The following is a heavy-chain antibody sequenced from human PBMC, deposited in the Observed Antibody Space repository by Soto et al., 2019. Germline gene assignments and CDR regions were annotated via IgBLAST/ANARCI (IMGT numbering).Heavy chain of an antibody. CDR2: INHSGST. V-gene: IGHV4-34*01. D-gene: IGHD6-13*01. Sequence: LSLTCAVYGGSFSGYYWSWIRQPPGKGLEWIGEINHSGSTNYNPSLKSRVTISVDTSKNQFSLKLSSVTAADTAVYYCARGGYRPKGMDVWGQGTTVTVSS. CDR3: ARGGYRPKGMDV. CDR1: GGSFSGYY. J-gene: IGHJ6*02.